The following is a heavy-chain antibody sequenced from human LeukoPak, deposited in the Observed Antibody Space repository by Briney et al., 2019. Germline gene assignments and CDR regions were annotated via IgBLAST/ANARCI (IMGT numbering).Heavy chain of an antibody. CDR2: IYPGDPDT. J-gene: IGHJ4*02. Sequence: GESLKISCKGSGYSFTSYWIGWVRQMPGKGLEWMGIIYPGDPDTRYSPSFQGQVTISADKSISTAYLQWSSLKASDTAMYYCARHGPYCSGGSCYSDYWGQGTLVTVSS. V-gene: IGHV5-51*01. CDR3: ARHGPYCSGGSCYSDY. D-gene: IGHD2-15*01. CDR1: GYSFTSYW.